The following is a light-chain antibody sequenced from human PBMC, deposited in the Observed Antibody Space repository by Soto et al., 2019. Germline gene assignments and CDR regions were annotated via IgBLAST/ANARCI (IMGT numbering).Light chain of an antibody. V-gene: IGKV1-12*01. Sequence: DIQLTQSPSSLSASVGDRVTITCRASQSVSKWLAWYQQKPGKAPILLIHGASNLQTGVPSRFSGSGSGTDFALTITSLQPEDIATYFCQQANSFPLTFGQGTRLDIK. CDR1: QSVSKW. J-gene: IGKJ5*01. CDR2: GAS. CDR3: QQANSFPLT.